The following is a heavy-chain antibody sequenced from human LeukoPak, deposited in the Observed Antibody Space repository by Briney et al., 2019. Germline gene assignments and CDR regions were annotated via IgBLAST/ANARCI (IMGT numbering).Heavy chain of an antibody. CDR3: ARDRGRYSITMDNWFDP. Sequence: ASVKVSCKASGYTFTGYYMHWVRQAPGQGLEWMGWINPNSGGTNYAQRFQGRVTMTRDTSISTAYMELSRLRSDDTAVYYCARDRGRYSITMDNWFDPWGQGTLVTVSS. CDR1: GYTFTGYY. V-gene: IGHV1-2*02. CDR2: INPNSGGT. J-gene: IGHJ5*02. D-gene: IGHD6-13*01.